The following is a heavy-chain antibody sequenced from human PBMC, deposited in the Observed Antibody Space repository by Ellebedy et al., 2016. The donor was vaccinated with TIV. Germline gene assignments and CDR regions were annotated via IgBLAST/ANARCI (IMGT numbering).Heavy chain of an antibody. CDR2: IYYSGST. CDR3: AREPTSIAAFDY. Sequence: MPSETLSLTCTVSGGSISRYYLSWIRQPPGKGLEWIGYIYYSGSTNYKPALKSRVTISVDTSKNQFSLKLSSVTAADTAVYYCAREPTSIAAFDYWGQGTLVTVSS. V-gene: IGHV4-59*01. D-gene: IGHD6-13*01. CDR1: GGSISRYY. J-gene: IGHJ4*02.